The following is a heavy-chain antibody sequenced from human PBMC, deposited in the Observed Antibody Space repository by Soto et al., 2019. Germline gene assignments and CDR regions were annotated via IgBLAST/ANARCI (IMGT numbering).Heavy chain of an antibody. CDR1: GGTFSSYT. D-gene: IGHD2-2*01. Sequence: SVKVSCKASGGTFSSYTISWVRQAPGQGLEWMGRIIPILGIANYAQKFQGRVTITADKSTSTAYMELSSLRSEDTAVYYCAVIEGRRYCRSTSCRPVDDYWGQGTLVTVSS. CDR3: AVIEGRRYCRSTSCRPVDDY. CDR2: IIPILGIA. J-gene: IGHJ4*02. V-gene: IGHV1-69*02.